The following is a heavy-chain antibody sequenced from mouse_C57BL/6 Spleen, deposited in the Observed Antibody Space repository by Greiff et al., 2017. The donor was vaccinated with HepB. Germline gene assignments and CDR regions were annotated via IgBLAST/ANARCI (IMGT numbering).Heavy chain of an antibody. Sequence: DVMLVESGEGLVKPGGSLKLSCAASGFTFSSYAMSWVRQTPEKRLEWVAYISSGGDYIYYADTVKGRFTISRDNARNTLYLQMSSLKSEDTAMYYCTREISYGYDGYYFDYWGQGTTLTVSS. J-gene: IGHJ2*01. V-gene: IGHV5-9-1*02. CDR3: TREISYGYDGYYFDY. CDR2: ISSGGDYI. D-gene: IGHD2-2*01. CDR1: GFTFSSYA.